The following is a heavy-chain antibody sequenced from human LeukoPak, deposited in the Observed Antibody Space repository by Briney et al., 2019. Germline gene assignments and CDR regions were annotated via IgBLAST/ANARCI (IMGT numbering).Heavy chain of an antibody. CDR3: ARDSRLVATISQYYYYYGMDV. D-gene: IGHD5-12*01. CDR1: GFTFSDYY. CDR2: ISSSGSTI. Sequence: GGSLRLSCAASGFTFSDYYMSWIRQAPGKGLEWVSYISSSGSTIYYADSVKGRFTISRDNAKNSLYLQMNSLRAEDTAVYYCARDSRLVATISQYYYYYGMDVWGQGTTVTVSS. V-gene: IGHV3-11*04. J-gene: IGHJ6*02.